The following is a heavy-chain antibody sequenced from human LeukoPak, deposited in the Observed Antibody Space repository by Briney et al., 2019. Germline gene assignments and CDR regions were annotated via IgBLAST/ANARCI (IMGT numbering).Heavy chain of an antibody. Sequence: SETLSLTCTVSGGSISSGNYYWSWIRQPAGKGLEWIGRIYTSGSTNYNPSLMSRVTISVDTSKNQFSLKLSSVTAADTAVYYCARGHYASGTSKIDYWGQGTLVTVSS. CDR3: ARGHYASGTSKIDY. J-gene: IGHJ4*02. D-gene: IGHD3-10*01. V-gene: IGHV4-61*02. CDR2: IYTSGST. CDR1: GGSISSGNYY.